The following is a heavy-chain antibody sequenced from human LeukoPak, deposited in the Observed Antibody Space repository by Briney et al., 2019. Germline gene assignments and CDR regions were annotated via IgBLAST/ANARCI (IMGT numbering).Heavy chain of an antibody. CDR3: ARSAGTGFLYYYYGMDV. J-gene: IGHJ6*02. Sequence: PGGSLRLSCAASGFTFSSYAMHWVRQAPGKGLEWVAVISYDGSNKYYADSVKGRFTISRDNSKNTLYLQMNSLRAEDTAVYYCARSAGTGFLYYYYGMDVWGQGTTVTVSS. D-gene: IGHD1-1*01. V-gene: IGHV3-30-3*01. CDR2: ISYDGSNK. CDR1: GFTFSSYA.